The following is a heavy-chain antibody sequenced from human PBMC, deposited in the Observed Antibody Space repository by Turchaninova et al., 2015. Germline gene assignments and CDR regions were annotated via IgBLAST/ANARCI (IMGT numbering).Heavy chain of an antibody. CDR1: GGAFSGYY. V-gene: IGHV4-34*01. Sequence: QVQLQQWCAGLLKPSETLSLTCAVSGGAFSGYYCSWFRQPPGKGLEWSGERNHSGSTNYNPPLKRRVTISVDTSKNQFSLKLSSVTAADTAVYYCARYGSGYYFDYWGQGTLVTVSS. J-gene: IGHJ4*02. D-gene: IGHD3-10*01. CDR3: ARYGSGYYFDY. CDR2: RNHSGST.